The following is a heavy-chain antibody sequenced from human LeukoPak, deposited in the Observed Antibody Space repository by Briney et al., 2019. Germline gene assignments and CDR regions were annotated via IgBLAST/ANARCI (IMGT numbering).Heavy chain of an antibody. Sequence: PGGSLRLSCTVSGFTVSSNSVSWVRQAPGKGLEWVSFIYSDNTRYSDSVKGRFTISRDNSKNTLYLQMNSLRAEDTAVYYCARRAGAYSHPYDYWGQGTLVTVSS. V-gene: IGHV3-53*01. CDR1: GFTVSSNS. CDR2: IYSDNT. D-gene: IGHD4/OR15-4a*01. CDR3: ARRAGAYSHPYDY. J-gene: IGHJ4*02.